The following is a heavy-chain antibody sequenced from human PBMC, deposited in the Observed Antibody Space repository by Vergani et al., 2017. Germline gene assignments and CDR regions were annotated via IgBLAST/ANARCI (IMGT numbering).Heavy chain of an antibody. Sequence: QVQLQESGPGLVKPSETLSLTCTVSGGSVSSGSYYWSWIRQPPGKGLEWIGYIYYSGSTNYNPSLKIRVTISVDTSKNQFSLKLSSVTAADTAVYYCARGTIFGAYYGMDVWGQGTTVTVSS. J-gene: IGHJ6*02. V-gene: IGHV4-61*01. CDR1: GGSVSSGSYY. CDR3: ARGTIFGAYYGMDV. CDR2: IYYSGST. D-gene: IGHD3-3*01.